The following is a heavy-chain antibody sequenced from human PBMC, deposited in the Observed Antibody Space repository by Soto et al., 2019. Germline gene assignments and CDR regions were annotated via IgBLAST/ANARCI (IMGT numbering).Heavy chain of an antibody. CDR3: AKWYCSGGSCYSAADV. Sequence: EVQLVESGGGLVQPGGSLRLSCAASGFTFSTYWMHWVRQAPGKGLVWVSRINSDGSSTSYADSVKGRFTISRDNAKNTLYLQMNSLRAEDTAVYYCAKWYCSGGSCYSAADVWGQGTTVTVSS. V-gene: IGHV3-74*01. J-gene: IGHJ6*02. D-gene: IGHD2-15*01. CDR1: GFTFSTYW. CDR2: INSDGSST.